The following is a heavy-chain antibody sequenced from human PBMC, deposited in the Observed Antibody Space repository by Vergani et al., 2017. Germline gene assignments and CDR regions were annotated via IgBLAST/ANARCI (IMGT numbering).Heavy chain of an antibody. D-gene: IGHD2-2*01. CDR2: INPSGGST. CDR1: GYTFTSYY. J-gene: IGHJ6*03. CDR3: ARAYXSSSSCPSYYMDV. V-gene: IGHV1-46*03. Sequence: QVQLVQSGAEVKKPGASGKVSCKASGYTFTSYYMNWVRQAPGQGLEWMGIINPSGGSTTYAQKFQGRVTMTRDTSTSTVYMELSSLRSEDTAVYYCARAYXSSSSCPSYYMDVWGKGTTVTVSS.